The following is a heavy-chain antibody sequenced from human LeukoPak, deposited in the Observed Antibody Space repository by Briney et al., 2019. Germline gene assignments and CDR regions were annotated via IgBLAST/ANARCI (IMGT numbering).Heavy chain of an antibody. Sequence: SETLSLTCAVYGGSFSGYYWSWIRQPPGKGLEWIGEINHSGSTNYNPSLKSRVTISVDTSKNQFSLKLSSVTAADTAVYYCARGRVAETSYYYYYYMDVWGKGTTVTVSS. J-gene: IGHJ6*03. CDR1: GGSFSGYY. D-gene: IGHD2-15*01. CDR3: ARGRVAETSYYYYYYMDV. V-gene: IGHV4-34*01. CDR2: INHSGST.